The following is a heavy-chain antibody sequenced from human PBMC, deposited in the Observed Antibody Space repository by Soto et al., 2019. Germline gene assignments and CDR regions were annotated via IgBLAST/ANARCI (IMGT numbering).Heavy chain of an antibody. CDR2: IYYSGST. CDR1: GGSISSSSYY. Sequence: SETPSLTCTVSGGSISSSSYYWGWIRQPPGKGLEWIGSIYYSGSTYYNPSLKSRVTISVDTSKNQFSLKLSSVTAADTAVYYCASGYDILTGYPRGDYYGMDVWGQGTTVT. CDR3: ASGYDILTGYPRGDYYGMDV. D-gene: IGHD3-9*01. J-gene: IGHJ6*02. V-gene: IGHV4-39*01.